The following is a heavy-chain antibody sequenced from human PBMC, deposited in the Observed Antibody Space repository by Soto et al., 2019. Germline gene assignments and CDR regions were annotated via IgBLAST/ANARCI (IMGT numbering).Heavy chain of an antibody. CDR3: ARAPTPYDILTGYLHYYYYGMDV. Sequence: SETLSLTCTVSGGSISSYYWSWIRQPPGKGLEWIGYIYYSGSTNYNPPLKSRVTISVDTSKNQLSLKLSSVTAADTAVYYCARAPTPYDILTGYLHYYYYGMDVWGQGTTVTVSS. J-gene: IGHJ6*02. V-gene: IGHV4-59*01. CDR1: GGSISSYY. D-gene: IGHD3-9*01. CDR2: IYYSGST.